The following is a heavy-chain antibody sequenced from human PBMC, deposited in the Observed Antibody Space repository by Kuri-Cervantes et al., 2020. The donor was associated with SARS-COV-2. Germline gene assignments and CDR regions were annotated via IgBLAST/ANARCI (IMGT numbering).Heavy chain of an antibody. CDR1: GGSISSSSYY. V-gene: IGHV4-39*01. D-gene: IGHD3-3*01. Sequence: SETLSLTCTVSGGSISSSSYYWVWIRQPPGKGLEWIGSIYYSGSTYYNPSLKSRVTISVDTSKNQFSLKLSSVTAADTAVYYCASITIFGVVKIWGQGTLVTVSS. CDR3: ASITIFGVVKI. CDR2: IYYSGST. J-gene: IGHJ4*02.